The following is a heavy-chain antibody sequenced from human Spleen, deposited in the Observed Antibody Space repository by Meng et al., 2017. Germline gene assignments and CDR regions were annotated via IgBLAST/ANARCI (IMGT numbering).Heavy chain of an antibody. CDR3: ARRDYYGPIGY. CDR2: IYYSGTT. D-gene: IGHD3-10*01. J-gene: IGHJ4*02. Sequence: QLQLQESGPGLVKPSETLSLIGTVSGDSISSSNYYWGWIRQPPGKGLEWIGTIYYSGTTNYNPSLRSRVTISVDTSKKQFSLKLSSVTAADTAVYYCARRDYYGPIGYWGQGTLVTVSS. V-gene: IGHV4-39*01. CDR1: GDSISSSNYY.